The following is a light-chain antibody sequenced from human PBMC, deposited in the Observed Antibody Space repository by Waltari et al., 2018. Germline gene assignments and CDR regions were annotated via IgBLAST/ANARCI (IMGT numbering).Light chain of an antibody. CDR3: MIWYSSAWV. V-gene: IGLV5-45*02. CDR2: YKSDSDK. Sequence: QAVLTQPSSLSASPGASASLTCTLRSGINVGTYRIYWYQQQPGSPPQYLLRYKSDSDKQQGSGVPSRFSGSKDASANAGILLISGLQSEDEADYYCMIWYSSAWVFGGGTKLTVL. CDR1: SGINVGTYR. J-gene: IGLJ3*02.